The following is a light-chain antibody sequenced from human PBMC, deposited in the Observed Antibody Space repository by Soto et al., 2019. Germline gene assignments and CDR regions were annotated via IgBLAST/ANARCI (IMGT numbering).Light chain of an antibody. CDR3: QQYGSLSWT. CDR1: QSVSRY. CDR2: GAS. V-gene: IGKV3-20*01. Sequence: EIVLTQSPATLSLYPGERATLSCRASQSVSRYLAWYQQKPVQAPRIIIFGASGRATGIPDRFSGSGSGTDFTLTISRLEPEDFAVYYCQQYGSLSWTFCQGTKV. J-gene: IGKJ1*01.